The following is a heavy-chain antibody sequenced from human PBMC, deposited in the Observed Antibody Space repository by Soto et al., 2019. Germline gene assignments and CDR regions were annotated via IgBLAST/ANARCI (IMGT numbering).Heavy chain of an antibody. V-gene: IGHV1-18*01. Sequence: QDSLVQSGAEVKKPGASVAVSCKASGYSFTNYCIHWVRQAPGQRLEWMGWISGFNGNTHYAQKLQGRVTMTTDASTSTAYMDLRSLRSDDTAVYYCARDRGVAPPVAGNTHYYYYMDVWGKGTTVTVSS. CDR2: ISGFNGNT. D-gene: IGHD6-19*01. CDR3: ARDRGVAPPVAGNTHYYYYMDV. CDR1: GYSFTNYC. J-gene: IGHJ6*03.